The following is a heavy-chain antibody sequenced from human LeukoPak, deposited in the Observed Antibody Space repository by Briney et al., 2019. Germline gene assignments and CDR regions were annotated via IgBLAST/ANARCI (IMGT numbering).Heavy chain of an antibody. CDR1: GGSIRNYY. V-gene: IGHV4-4*07. Sequence: SETLSLTCSVSGGSIRNYYWSWIRQPAGKGLEWIGRIYSSGSTTYNPSLKSRVTMSIDTSTSQFSLRLSSVTAADTAVYYCARDGGYSSSWSNLDYWGQGTLVTVSS. D-gene: IGHD6-13*01. J-gene: IGHJ4*02. CDR2: IYSSGST. CDR3: ARDGGYSSSWSNLDY.